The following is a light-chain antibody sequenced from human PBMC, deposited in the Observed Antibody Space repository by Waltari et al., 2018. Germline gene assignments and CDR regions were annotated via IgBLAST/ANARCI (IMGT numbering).Light chain of an antibody. CDR3: CSYAGSSTFVV. CDR1: SSDVGSYNL. CDR2: GGS. J-gene: IGLJ2*01. V-gene: IGLV2-23*03. Sequence: QSALTQPASVSGSPGQSITISCTGTSSDVGSYNLVSWYQQHPCKAPKLMIYGGSKRPSGFSNRFSGSKSGNTASLTISGLQAEDEADYYCCSYAGSSTFVVFGGGTTLTVL.